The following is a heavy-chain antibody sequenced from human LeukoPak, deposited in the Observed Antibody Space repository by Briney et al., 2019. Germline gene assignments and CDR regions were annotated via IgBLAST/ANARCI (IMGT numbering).Heavy chain of an antibody. J-gene: IGHJ4*02. CDR2: IGGSGGTT. D-gene: IGHD3-10*01. V-gene: IGHV3-23*01. CDR3: ARPLVLWFGESVDY. CDR1: GFTFSRYA. Sequence: GGSLRLSCAASGFTFSRYAMSWVRQAPGKGLEWVSSIGGSGGTTYYADSVQGRFTISRDNSKNTLYLQMNSLRAEDTAVYYCARPLVLWFGESVDYWGQGTLVTVSS.